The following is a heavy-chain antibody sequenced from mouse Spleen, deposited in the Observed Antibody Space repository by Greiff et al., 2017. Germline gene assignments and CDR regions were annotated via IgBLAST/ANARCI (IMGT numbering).Heavy chain of an antibody. CDR3: ARGIYYDSAWFAY. CDR2: IDPSDSYT. CDR1: GYTFTSYW. V-gene: IGHV1-69*01. D-gene: IGHD2-4*01. J-gene: IGHJ3*01. Sequence: QVQLKQPGAELVMPGASVKLSCKASGYTFTSYWMHWVKQRPGQGLEWIGEIDPSDSYTNYNQKFKGKATLTVDKSSSTAYMQLSSLTSEDSAVYYCARGIYYDSAWFAYWGQGTLVTVSA.